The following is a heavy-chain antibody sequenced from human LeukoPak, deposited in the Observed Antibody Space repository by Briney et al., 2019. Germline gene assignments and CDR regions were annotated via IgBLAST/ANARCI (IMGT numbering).Heavy chain of an antibody. CDR2: MKEDGSQE. CDR3: ARYSYKHDC. J-gene: IGHJ4*02. D-gene: IGHD2-15*01. CDR1: GFTFSHYW. Sequence: GGSMRLSCAASGFTFSHYWMTWVRQAPGKGLEWVANMKEDGSQETYVDSVKGRFTISRDNAKNSLYLQMNNVRAEDTAVYYCARYSYKHDCWGQGTLVTVSS. V-gene: IGHV3-7*01.